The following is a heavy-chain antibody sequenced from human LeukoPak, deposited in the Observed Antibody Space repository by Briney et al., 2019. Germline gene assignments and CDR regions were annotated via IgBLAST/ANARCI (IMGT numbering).Heavy chain of an antibody. V-gene: IGHV4-31*03. CDR1: GGSISSGGYY. Sequence: SQTLSLTCTVSGGSISSGGYYWSWIRQHPEKGLEWIGYIYYSGSTYYNPSLKSRVTFSVDTSKNQFSLKLNSVTAADTAVYYCARGPPGVLARIDPWGQGTLVTVSS. CDR2: IYYSGST. J-gene: IGHJ5*02. CDR3: ARGPPGVLARIDP. D-gene: IGHD3-10*01.